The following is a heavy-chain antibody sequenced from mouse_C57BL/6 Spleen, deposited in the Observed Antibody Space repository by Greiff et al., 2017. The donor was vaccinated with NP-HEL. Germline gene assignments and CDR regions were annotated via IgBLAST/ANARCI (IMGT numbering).Heavy chain of an antibody. J-gene: IGHJ1*03. CDR2: ISYDGSN. CDR1: GYSITSGYY. CDR3: ARASPWYFDV. V-gene: IGHV3-6*01. Sequence: VQLKQSGPGLVKPSQSLSLTCSVTGYSITSGYYWNWFRQFPANKREWMGYISYDGSNNYNPSLKNRISITRDTSKNQFFLKLNSVTTEDTATYDCARASPWYFDVWGTGTTVTVSS.